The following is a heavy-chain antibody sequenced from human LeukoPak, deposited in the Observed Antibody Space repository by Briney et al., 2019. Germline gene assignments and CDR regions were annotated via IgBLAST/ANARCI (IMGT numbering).Heavy chain of an antibody. CDR1: GGSISSGGYS. D-gene: IGHD3-3*01. V-gene: IGHV4-30-4*07. CDR2: IYYSGST. J-gene: IGHJ5*02. CDR3: ARGRTYYDFWSGYYKYNWFDP. Sequence: SETLSLTCAVSGGSISSGGYSWSCIRQPPGKGLEWIGNIYYSGSTYYNPSLKSRVTISVDTSKNQFSLKLSSVTAADTAVYYCARGRTYYDFWSGYYKYNWFDPWGQGTLVTVSS.